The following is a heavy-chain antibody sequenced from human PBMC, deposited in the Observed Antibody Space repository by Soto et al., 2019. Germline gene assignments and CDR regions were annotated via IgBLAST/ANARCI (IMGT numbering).Heavy chain of an antibody. CDR3: AKAYFSGGSCYPETDACDL. CDR2: ISGSGGST. CDR1: GFTFSSYA. V-gene: IGHV3-23*01. J-gene: IGHJ3*01. Sequence: EVQLLESGGGLVQPGGSLRLSCAASGFTFSSYAMSWVRQAPGKGLEWVSAISGSGGSTYYADSVKGRFTISRDNSKNTLYLQMNSLRSEDTAVYYCAKAYFSGGSCYPETDACDLCGQGTMVTVSS. D-gene: IGHD2-15*01.